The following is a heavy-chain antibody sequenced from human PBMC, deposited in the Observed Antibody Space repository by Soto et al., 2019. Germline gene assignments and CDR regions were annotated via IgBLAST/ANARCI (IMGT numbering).Heavy chain of an antibody. CDR2: AYYSGST. Sequence: TSETLSLTCTVSGGSISHYYWSWIRQSPGKGLEWIGYAYYSGSTDYNPSLKSRVTMSVDTSKNQVSLKLNSVTTADTAVYYCARDRSTYGGGGTGEVKENWFDPWGPGTLVTVSS. D-gene: IGHD2-8*01. V-gene: IGHV4-59*01. CDR1: GGSISHYY. CDR3: ARDRSTYGGGGTGEVKENWFDP. J-gene: IGHJ5*02.